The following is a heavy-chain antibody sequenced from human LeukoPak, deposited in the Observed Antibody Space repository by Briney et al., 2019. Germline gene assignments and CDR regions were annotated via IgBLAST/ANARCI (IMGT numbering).Heavy chain of an antibody. Sequence: GASVKVSCKASGFTFTSYGISWVRQAPGQGLEWMGWISAYNGNTNYAQKLQGRVTMTTDTSTSTAYMELRSLRSDDTAVYYCARASGRYSSSWYRLYYYYYYGMDVWGQGTTVTVSS. CDR3: ARASGRYSSSWYRLYYYYYYGMDV. CDR1: GFTFTSYG. V-gene: IGHV1-18*01. CDR2: ISAYNGNT. J-gene: IGHJ6*02. D-gene: IGHD6-13*01.